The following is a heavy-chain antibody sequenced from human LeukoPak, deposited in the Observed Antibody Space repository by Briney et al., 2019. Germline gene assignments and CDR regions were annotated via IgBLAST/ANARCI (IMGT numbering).Heavy chain of an antibody. CDR2: IYYNGRT. CDR3: VRDPKSAVAADWFDP. D-gene: IGHD6-19*01. V-gene: IGHV4-39*07. Sequence: SETLSLTCTVSGDSISSSTYYWGWIRQPPGKGPEWIGSIYYNGRTYYNPSLKSRVTISIDTSNQFSLRLDSMTAADTAVYYCVRDPKSAVAADWFDPWGQGTLVTVSS. J-gene: IGHJ5*02. CDR1: GDSISSSTYY.